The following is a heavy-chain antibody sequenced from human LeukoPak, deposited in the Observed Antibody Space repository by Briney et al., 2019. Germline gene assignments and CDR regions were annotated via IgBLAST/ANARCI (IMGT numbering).Heavy chain of an antibody. J-gene: IGHJ4*02. Sequence: GGSLRLSCAASGFTFSSYWMHWVRQAPGKGLVWVSRINNDGSITRYADSVEGRFTISRDNAKNTLYLQMSSLRAEDTAVYYCTRAHTNYYDSSGFWGQGTLVTVSS. CDR2: INNDGSIT. CDR1: GFTFSSYW. CDR3: TRAHTNYYDSSGF. V-gene: IGHV3-74*01. D-gene: IGHD3-22*01.